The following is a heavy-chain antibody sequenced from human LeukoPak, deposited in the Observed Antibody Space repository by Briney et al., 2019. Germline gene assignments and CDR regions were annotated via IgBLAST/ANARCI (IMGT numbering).Heavy chain of an antibody. CDR3: ARQFAYYYDSSGYYHFDY. J-gene: IGHJ4*02. Sequence: GESLQISCKGSGYRFTSYWIGWVRQMPGKGLEWMGIIYPGDSDTRYSPSFQGQVTISADKSISTAYLQWSSLKASDTAMYYCARQFAYYYDSSGYYHFDYWGQGTLVTVSS. D-gene: IGHD3-22*01. CDR2: IYPGDSDT. V-gene: IGHV5-51*01. CDR1: GYRFTSYW.